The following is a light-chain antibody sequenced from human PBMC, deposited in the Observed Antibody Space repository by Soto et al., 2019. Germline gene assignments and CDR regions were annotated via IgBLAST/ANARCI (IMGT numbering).Light chain of an antibody. J-gene: IGKJ5*01. CDR2: GTS. CDR1: QSISSKF. Sequence: EIVLTQSPGTLYFSPGERATLSCGTSQSISSKFLAWYQQKPGQAPRLLIYGTSIRATGIPDRFSGSGSGTDFTLTISRLEPEDFAVYFCHQYGGSPITFGQGTRLEIK. V-gene: IGKV3-20*01. CDR3: HQYGGSPIT.